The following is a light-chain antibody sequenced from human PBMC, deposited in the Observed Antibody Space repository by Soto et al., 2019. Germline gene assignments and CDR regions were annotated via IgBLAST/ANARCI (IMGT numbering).Light chain of an antibody. CDR2: DES. CDR1: QSVRSNY. CDR3: HQYGGSPGT. Sequence: EIVLTQSPGTLSLSPGERATLSCRASQSVRSNYLAWYQQRPGQAPRILIYDESSRATGVPDRFSGSGSGTDLNLTISRLEPEDFAVYYCHQYGGSPGTLGQGTKVDIK. J-gene: IGKJ1*01. V-gene: IGKV3-20*01.